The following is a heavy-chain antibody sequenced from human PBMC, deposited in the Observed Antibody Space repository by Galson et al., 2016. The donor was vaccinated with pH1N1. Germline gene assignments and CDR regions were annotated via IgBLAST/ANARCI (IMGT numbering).Heavy chain of an antibody. CDR2: ISASGDYT. CDR3: AGSPRRYHFDS. V-gene: IGHV3-11*03. CDR1: EFTFSDYF. Sequence: SLRLSCAASEFTFSDYFMGWVRQAPGKGLEYISYISASGDYTNYAYSVKGRFTVSRDNGKKSMYLQINSLGVEDTAIYYCAGSPRRYHFDSWGQGILVAVSS. D-gene: IGHD1-14*01. J-gene: IGHJ4*02.